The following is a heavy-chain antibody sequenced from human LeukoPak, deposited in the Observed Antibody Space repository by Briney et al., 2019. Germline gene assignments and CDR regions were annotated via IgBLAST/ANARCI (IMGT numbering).Heavy chain of an antibody. J-gene: IGHJ3*02. CDR3: AKDGHYVYAFDI. CDR1: GLTFRDHA. V-gene: IGHV3-23*01. Sequence: PGGSLRLSCLASGLTFRDHAMTWVRQTPGKGLEWVSAISGSGGSTYYADSVKGRFTISRDNSKNTLYLQMNSLRAEDTAVYYCAKDGHYVYAFDIWGQGTMVTVSS. CDR2: ISGSGGST. D-gene: IGHD3-10*02.